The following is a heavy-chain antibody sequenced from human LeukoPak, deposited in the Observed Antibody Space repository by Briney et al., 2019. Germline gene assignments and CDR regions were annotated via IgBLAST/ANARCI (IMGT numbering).Heavy chain of an antibody. CDR2: IGAYNGNT. CDR1: GYTFTSYG. Sequence: ASVKASCKASGYTFTSYGISWVRQAPGQGLEWMGWIGAYNGNTNYAQKLQGRVTMTTDTSTSTAYMELRSLRSDDTAVYYCAREGRGYSYGYVDYWGQGTLVTVSS. CDR3: AREGRGYSYGYVDY. D-gene: IGHD5-18*01. J-gene: IGHJ4*02. V-gene: IGHV1-18*01.